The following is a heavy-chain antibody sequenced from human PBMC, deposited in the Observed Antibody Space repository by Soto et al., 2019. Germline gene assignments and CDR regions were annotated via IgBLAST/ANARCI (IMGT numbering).Heavy chain of an antibody. CDR2: IYYSGST. V-gene: IGHV4-31*02. Sequence: WTWIRQHPGKGLEWIGYIYYSGSTYYTPSLKSRVTISVDTSKNQFSLKLSSVTAADTAVYYCARTLDPWGKGTLVTVSS. J-gene: IGHJ5*02. CDR3: ARTLDP.